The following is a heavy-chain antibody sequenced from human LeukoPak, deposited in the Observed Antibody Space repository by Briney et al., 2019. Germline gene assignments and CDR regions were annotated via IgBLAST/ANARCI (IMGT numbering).Heavy chain of an antibody. V-gene: IGHV3-11*06. D-gene: IGHD6-13*01. J-gene: IGHJ4*02. CDR1: GFIFSDYY. CDR2: ISSGSSYT. CDR3: ARVGARIAEKPHFDY. Sequence: PGRSLRLSCAASGFIFSDYYMSWIRQAPGKGLEWVSYISSGSSYTNNADSVKGRFTISRDNAKNSLYLQMNSLRAEDTAVYYCARVGARIAEKPHFDYWGQGTLVTVSS.